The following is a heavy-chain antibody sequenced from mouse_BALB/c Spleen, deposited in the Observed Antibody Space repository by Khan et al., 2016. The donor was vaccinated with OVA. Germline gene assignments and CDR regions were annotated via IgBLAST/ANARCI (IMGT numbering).Heavy chain of an antibody. V-gene: IGHV3-8*02. CDR3: ARSNYRDAFAY. CDR1: GDSITSGY. D-gene: IGHD2-14*01. Sequence: EVQLQESGPSLVKPSQTLSLTCSVTGDSITSGYWCWIRKFPGNKLEYMGYILYSGSTYYNPSLKSRISITRHTSQNQYYLQLNTVTTEDTATYYCARSNYRDAFAYWGQGTLVTVSA. CDR2: ILYSGST. J-gene: IGHJ3*01.